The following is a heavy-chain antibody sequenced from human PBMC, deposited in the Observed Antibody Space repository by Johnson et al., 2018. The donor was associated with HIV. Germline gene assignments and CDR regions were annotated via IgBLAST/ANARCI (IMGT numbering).Heavy chain of an antibody. Sequence: VQLVESGGGLVQPGGSLRLSCAASGFTFSSYWMSWVRQAPGKGLEWVANIKQDGSEKYYVDSVKGRFTISRDNAKNSLYLQMNSLRAEDTAVYYCARALGLEECAFDIWGQGTMVTVSS. D-gene: IGHD3-3*01. V-gene: IGHV3-7*05. CDR1: GFTFSSYW. CDR3: ARALGLEECAFDI. J-gene: IGHJ3*02. CDR2: IKQDGSEK.